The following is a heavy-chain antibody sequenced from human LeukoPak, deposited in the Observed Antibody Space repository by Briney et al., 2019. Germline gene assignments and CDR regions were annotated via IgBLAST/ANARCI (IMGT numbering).Heavy chain of an antibody. J-gene: IGHJ4*02. CDR1: GGSFSGYY. CDR2: INHSGST. Sequence: SETLSLTRAVYGGSFSGYYWSWIRQPPGKGLEWIGEINHSGSTNYNPSLKSRVTISVDTSKNQFSLKLSSVTAADTAVYYCARRKTGYCSSTSCYAIPEFDYWGQGTLVTVSS. CDR3: ARRKTGYCSSTSCYAIPEFDY. V-gene: IGHV4-34*01. D-gene: IGHD2-2*03.